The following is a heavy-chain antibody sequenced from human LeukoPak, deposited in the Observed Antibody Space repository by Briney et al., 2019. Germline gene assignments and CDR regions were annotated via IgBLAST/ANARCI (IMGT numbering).Heavy chain of an antibody. J-gene: IGHJ6*03. CDR3: AETYCGGDCYSAADYYYYMDV. Sequence: ASVKVSCKASGGTFSSYTISWVRQAPGQGLEWIGRIIPILGIANYAQKFQGRVTITADKSTSTAYMELSSLRSEDTAVYYCAETYCGGDCYSAADYYYYMDVWGKGTTVTVSS. D-gene: IGHD2-21*01. CDR2: IIPILGIA. V-gene: IGHV1-69*02. CDR1: GGTFSSYT.